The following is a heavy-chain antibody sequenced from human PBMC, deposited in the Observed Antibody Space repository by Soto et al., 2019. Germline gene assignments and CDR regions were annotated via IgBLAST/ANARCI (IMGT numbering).Heavy chain of an antibody. J-gene: IGHJ4*02. CDR1: GFTFTNYA. Sequence: EVHLLEFGGGLVQPGGSLRLSCAASGFTFTNYAMNWVRQAPGKGLEWVSGITGGGGRTFYADSVKGRFTISRDNSKNTVYLQKNNVRADDTAVYYCAKEYSSVSRGSFDYWGQGALVTVSS. D-gene: IGHD5-18*01. CDR2: ITGGGGRT. CDR3: AKEYSSVSRGSFDY. V-gene: IGHV3-23*01.